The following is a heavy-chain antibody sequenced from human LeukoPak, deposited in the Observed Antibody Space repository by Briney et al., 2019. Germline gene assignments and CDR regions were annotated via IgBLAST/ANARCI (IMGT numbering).Heavy chain of an antibody. D-gene: IGHD3-10*01. CDR1: GGTFSSYA. CDR2: IIPILGIA. V-gene: IGHV1-69*04. Sequence: SVKVSCKASGGTFSSYAISWVRQAPGQGLEWMGRIIPILGIANYAQKFQGRVTITADKSTSTAYMELSSLRSEDTAVYYCARVGYYYGSGSDFDYWGQGTLVTVSS. CDR3: ARVGYYYGSGSDFDY. J-gene: IGHJ4*02.